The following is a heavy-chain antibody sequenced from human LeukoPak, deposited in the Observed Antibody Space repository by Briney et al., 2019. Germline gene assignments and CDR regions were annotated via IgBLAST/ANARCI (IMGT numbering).Heavy chain of an antibody. CDR3: AKGTGYSYGSNSD. V-gene: IGHV1-2*02. D-gene: IGHD5-18*01. CDR2: INPNSGGT. J-gene: IGHJ4*02. CDR1: GYTFTGYY. Sequence: ASVKVSCKASGYTFTGYYMHWVRQAPGQGLEWMGWINPNSGGTNYAQKFQGRVTMTRDTSISTAYMELSRLRSDDTAVYYCAKGTGYSYGSNSDWGQGTLVTVSS.